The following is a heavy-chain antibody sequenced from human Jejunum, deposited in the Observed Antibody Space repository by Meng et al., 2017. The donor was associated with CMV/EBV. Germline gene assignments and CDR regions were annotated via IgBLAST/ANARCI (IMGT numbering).Heavy chain of an antibody. Sequence: QEQLVQSGAEVKKPGASVKVSCKTSGSTFFGYYLHWVRQAPGQGLEWMGWINPSSGATKYAPNFQGKISMTRDTSISTAYMELSSLRSDDTAVYFCAGHETSGYTSTFDYWGQGTLVTVSS. CDR2: INPSSGAT. J-gene: IGHJ4*02. D-gene: IGHD3-22*01. CDR3: AGHETSGYTSTFDY. CDR1: GSTFFGYY. V-gene: IGHV1-2*02.